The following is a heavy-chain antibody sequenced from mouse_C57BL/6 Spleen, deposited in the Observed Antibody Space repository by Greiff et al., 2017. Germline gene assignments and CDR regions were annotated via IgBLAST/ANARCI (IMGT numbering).Heavy chain of an antibody. CDR2: ISYDGSN. CDR1: GYSITSGYY. D-gene: IGHD1-1*01. CDR3: ARAFTTVDPLDV. V-gene: IGHV3-6*01. J-gene: IGHJ1*03. Sequence: EVKLMESGPGLVKPSQSLSLTCSVTGYSITSGYYWNWIRQFPGNKLEWMGYISYDGSNNYNPSLKNRISITRDTSKNQFFLKLNSVTTEDTATYYCARAFTTVDPLDVWGTGTTVTVSS.